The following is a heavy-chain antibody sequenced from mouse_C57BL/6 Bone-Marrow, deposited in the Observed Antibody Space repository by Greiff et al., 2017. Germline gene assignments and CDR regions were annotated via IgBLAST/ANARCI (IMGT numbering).Heavy chain of an antibody. Sequence: VQLQQSGAELARPGASVKLSCKASGYTFTSYGISWVKQRTGQGLEWIGESYTRSGNHYYNEKFKGKATLTADKSSSTAYLELRSLTSEVSAVYFCSRGDYYGSSPGAYWGQGTLVTVSA. CDR3: SRGDYYGSSPGAY. CDR1: GYTFTSYG. V-gene: IGHV1-81*01. D-gene: IGHD1-1*01. CDR2: SYTRSGNH. J-gene: IGHJ3*01.